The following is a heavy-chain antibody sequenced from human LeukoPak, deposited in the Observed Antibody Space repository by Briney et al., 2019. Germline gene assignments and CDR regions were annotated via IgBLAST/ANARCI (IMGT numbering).Heavy chain of an antibody. Sequence: ASVKASCKASGYTFTSYYMHWVRQAPGQGLEWMGIINPSGGSTSYAQKFQGRVTMTRDTSTSTVYMELSSLRSEDTAVYYCARDDSSGYYSRWAREGGGYFDYWGQGTLVTVSS. J-gene: IGHJ4*02. CDR3: ARDDSSGYYSRWAREGGGYFDY. V-gene: IGHV1-46*01. CDR1: GYTFTSYY. CDR2: INPSGGST. D-gene: IGHD3-22*01.